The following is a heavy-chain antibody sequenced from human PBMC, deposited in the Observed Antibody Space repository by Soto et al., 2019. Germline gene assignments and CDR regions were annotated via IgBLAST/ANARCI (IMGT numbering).Heavy chain of an antibody. CDR3: ARDGPNSGWTDDWYFDL. V-gene: IGHV1-69*01. CDR1: GGTFSSYA. D-gene: IGHD6-19*01. Sequence: QVQLVQSGAEVKKPGSSVKVSCKASGGTFSSYAISWVRQAPGQGLEWMGGIIPIFGTANYAQKFQGRVTITADESTSTAYMELSSLRSEDTAVYYCARDGPNSGWTDDWYFDLWGRGTLVTVSS. CDR2: IIPIFGTA. J-gene: IGHJ2*01.